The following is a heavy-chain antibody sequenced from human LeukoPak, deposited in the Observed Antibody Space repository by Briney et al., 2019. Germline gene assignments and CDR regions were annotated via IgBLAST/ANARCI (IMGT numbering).Heavy chain of an antibody. J-gene: IGHJ6*03. CDR3: ARHRYYYYMDV. CDR1: GGSITSSDY. CDR2: MSYSGNT. V-gene: IGHV4-39*01. Sequence: SETLSLTCSVSGGSITSSDYWGWIRQPPGKGLEWIGSMSYSGNTYYNPSLKSRVTISVDTSKNQFSLKLSSVTAADTAVYYCARHRYYYYMDVWGKGTTVTISS.